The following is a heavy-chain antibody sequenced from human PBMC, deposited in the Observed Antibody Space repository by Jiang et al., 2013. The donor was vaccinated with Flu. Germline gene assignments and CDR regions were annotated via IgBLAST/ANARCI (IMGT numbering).Heavy chain of an antibody. D-gene: IGHD5-18*01. Sequence: GGIIPIFGTANYAQKFQGRVTITADESTSTAYMELSSLRSEDTAVYYCATRSGYSYGLNPLGGYYYYGMDVWGQGTTVTVSS. CDR3: ATRSGYSYGLNPLGGYYYYGMDV. V-gene: IGHV1-69*01. J-gene: IGHJ6*02. CDR2: IIPIFGTA.